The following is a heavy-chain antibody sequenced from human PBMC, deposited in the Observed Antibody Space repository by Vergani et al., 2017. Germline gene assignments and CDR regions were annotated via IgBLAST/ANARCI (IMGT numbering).Heavy chain of an antibody. CDR3: VRTRSGSCTGGSCHSGCFDP. V-gene: IGHV7-4-1*02. CDR1: GYTFTNYA. CDR2: INSNSGNP. Sequence: QVQLVQSGSEVKKPGASVKVSCRASGYTFTNYALNWVRQAPGQGLEWMGWINSNSGNPTYAQGFKGRFVFSLDSSVSTSYLQINSLQPEDTAVYYCVRTRSGSCTGGSCHSGCFDPWGQGTMVTVSS. J-gene: IGHJ5*01. D-gene: IGHD2-15*01.